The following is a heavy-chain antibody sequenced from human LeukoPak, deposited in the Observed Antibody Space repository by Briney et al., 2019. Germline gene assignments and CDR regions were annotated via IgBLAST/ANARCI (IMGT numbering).Heavy chain of an antibody. D-gene: IGHD3-22*01. J-gene: IGHJ4*02. CDR3: ARDRAYYYDSSGYYYFDY. CDR1: GYSISSGYY. CDR2: IYTSGST. Sequence: SETLSLTCTASGYSISSGYYWSWIRQPAGKGLEWIGRIYTSGSTNYNPSLKSRVTISVDTSKNQFSLKLSSVTAADTAVYYCARDRAYYYDSSGYYYFDYWGQGTLVTVSS. V-gene: IGHV4-61*02.